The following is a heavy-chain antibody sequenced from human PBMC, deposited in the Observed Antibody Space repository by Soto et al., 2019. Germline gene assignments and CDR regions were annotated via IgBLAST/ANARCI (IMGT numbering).Heavy chain of an antibody. CDR2: VNPSGGHT. CDR1: GDTFTDYY. V-gene: IGHV1-46*01. Sequence: QVQLMQSGAEVKKPGASVKVSCKASGDTFTDYYIHWVRQAPGQGLEWMGTVNPSGGHTTYAQHFLGRATMTRDTSTSTLYMERTSLTSDDTAIYYCARGGHVVVVTAALDYWGQGTLVTVSS. D-gene: IGHD2-21*02. J-gene: IGHJ4*02. CDR3: ARGGHVVVVTAALDY.